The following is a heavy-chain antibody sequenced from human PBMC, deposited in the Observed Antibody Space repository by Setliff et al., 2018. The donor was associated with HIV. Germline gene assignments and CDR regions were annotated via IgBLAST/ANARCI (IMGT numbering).Heavy chain of an antibody. J-gene: IGHJ4*02. Sequence: ASVKVSCKASGYPFSGYYMHWVRQAPGQGLEWMGRINPNSGGTNYPQKFQGRVTMTRDTSISTAYMELSKLRSDDTAVYYCARVWLYYYGSGPAAPFDYWGQGTLVTVSS. D-gene: IGHD3-10*01. CDR2: INPNSGGT. CDR1: GYPFSGYY. CDR3: ARVWLYYYGSGPAAPFDY. V-gene: IGHV1-2*06.